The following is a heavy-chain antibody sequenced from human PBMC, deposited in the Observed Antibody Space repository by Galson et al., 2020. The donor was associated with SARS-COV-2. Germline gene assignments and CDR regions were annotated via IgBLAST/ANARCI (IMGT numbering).Heavy chain of an antibody. CDR3: ARRDYPTGLDVWSGRTRENAFDI. CDR2: IYHSGST. J-gene: IGHJ3*02. Sequence: SETLSLTCAVSGGSISSSNWWSWVRQPPGKGLEWIGEIYHSGSTNYNPSLKSRVTISVDKSKNQFSLKLSSVTAADTAVYYCARRDYPTGLDVWSGRTRENAFDIWGQGTMVTVSS. V-gene: IGHV4-4*02. D-gene: IGHD3-3*01. CDR1: GGSISSSNW.